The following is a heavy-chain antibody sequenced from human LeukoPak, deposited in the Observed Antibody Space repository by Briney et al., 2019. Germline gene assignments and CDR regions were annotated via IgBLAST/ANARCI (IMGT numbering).Heavy chain of an antibody. Sequence: GGSLRLSYAASGFTFSSYSMNWVRQAPGKGLEWVSSISSSSSYIYYADSVKGRFTISRDNAKNSLYLQMNSLRAEDTAVYYCARDLGYDSSGYSYDAFDIWGQGTMVTVSS. J-gene: IGHJ3*02. V-gene: IGHV3-21*01. D-gene: IGHD3-22*01. CDR2: ISSSSSYI. CDR3: ARDLGYDSSGYSYDAFDI. CDR1: GFTFSSYS.